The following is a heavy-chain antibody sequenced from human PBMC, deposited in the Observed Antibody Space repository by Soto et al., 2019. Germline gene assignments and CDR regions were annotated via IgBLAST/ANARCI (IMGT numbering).Heavy chain of an antibody. D-gene: IGHD2-2*01. Sequence: PSETLSLTCAVYGGSIRDYHWNWIRQSPGKGLEWIGEIYDSGSTNFNPSLKSRVTISRDTSKNQVSLKLTSVIAADTAVYYCATEGRYCSSTSCYGWWFDPWGQGTLVTVSS. CDR3: ATEGRYCSSTSCYGWWFDP. J-gene: IGHJ5*02. CDR2: IYDSGST. CDR1: GGSIRDYH. V-gene: IGHV4-34*01.